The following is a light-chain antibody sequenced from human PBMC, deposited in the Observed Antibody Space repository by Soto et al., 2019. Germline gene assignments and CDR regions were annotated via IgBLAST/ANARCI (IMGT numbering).Light chain of an antibody. Sequence: QLSPSPLSLSASVGARLSITCRASQSIRSSLDWYQQKPGKAPRVLIYAASSWQSGVPARFSGSGSGTDFTLTISSLQPEDFAAYYCQQSSNCPLTFGRGTKV. CDR2: AAS. CDR3: QQSSNCPLT. J-gene: IGKJ4*01. V-gene: IGKV1-39*01. CDR1: QSIRSS.